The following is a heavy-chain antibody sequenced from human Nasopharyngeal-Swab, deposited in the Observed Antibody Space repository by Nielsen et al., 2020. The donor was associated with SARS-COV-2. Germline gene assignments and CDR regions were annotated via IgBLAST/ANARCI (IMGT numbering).Heavy chain of an antibody. V-gene: IGHV1-24*01. D-gene: IGHD2-2*01. J-gene: IGHJ6*02. CDR2: FDPEDGET. CDR1: GYTLTELS. CDR3: RAAPAAMWYYYYGMDV. Sequence: ASVKVSCKVSGYTLTELSMHWVRQAPGKGLEWMGGFDPEDGETIYAQKFQGRVTMTEDTSTDTAYMELSSLRSEDTAVYYCRAAPAAMWYYYYGMDVWGQGTTVTVSS.